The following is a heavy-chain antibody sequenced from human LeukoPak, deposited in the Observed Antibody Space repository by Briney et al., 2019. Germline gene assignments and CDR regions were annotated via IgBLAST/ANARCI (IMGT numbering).Heavy chain of an antibody. CDR1: GFTFSGSA. V-gene: IGHV3-48*01. CDR2: ISSSSTI. D-gene: IGHD3-16*01. CDR3: ARVGPGY. Sequence: GGSLRLSCAASGFTFSGSAMHWVRQASGKGLEWVSYISSSSTIYYADSVKGRFTISRDNAKNSLYLQMNSLRGEDTAVYFCARVGPGYWGQGTLVTVPS. J-gene: IGHJ4*02.